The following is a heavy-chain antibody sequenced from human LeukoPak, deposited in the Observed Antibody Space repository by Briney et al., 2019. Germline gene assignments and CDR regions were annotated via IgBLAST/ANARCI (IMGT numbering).Heavy chain of an antibody. D-gene: IGHD1-7*01. Sequence: ASVKVSCKASGYTFTSYGISWVRQAPGQGLEWMGWISANNGDTNYAQKLQGRVTMTTDTSTGTAYMEVRSLRSDDSAVYYCARGTIDYYYYMDVWGNGTTVTVSS. CDR2: ISANNGDT. V-gene: IGHV1-18*01. J-gene: IGHJ6*03. CDR1: GYTFTSYG. CDR3: ARGTIDYYYYMDV.